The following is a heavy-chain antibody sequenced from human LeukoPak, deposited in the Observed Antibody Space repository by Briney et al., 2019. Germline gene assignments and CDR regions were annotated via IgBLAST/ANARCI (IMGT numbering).Heavy chain of an antibody. D-gene: IGHD6-19*01. CDR3: ARHSSGWYDDAFDI. CDR1: GFIFSKFG. Sequence: PGGSLRLSCSASGFIFSKFGMSWVRQAPGKGLEWVSTISARGSSLYYADSVRGRFTISRDNSKNTLYLQMNSLRAEDTAVYYCARHSSGWYDDAFDIWGQGTMVTVSS. V-gene: IGHV3-23*01. J-gene: IGHJ3*02. CDR2: ISARGSSL.